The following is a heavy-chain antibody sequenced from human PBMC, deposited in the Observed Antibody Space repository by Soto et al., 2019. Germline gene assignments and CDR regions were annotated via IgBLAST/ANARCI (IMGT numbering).Heavy chain of an antibody. D-gene: IGHD3-3*01. CDR1: GFTFSSYS. CDR3: ARGLPLRSMEWSSLFDP. J-gene: IGHJ5*02. CDR2: ISSSSSYI. V-gene: IGHV3-21*01. Sequence: PGGSLRLSCAASGFTFSSYSMNWVRQAPGKGLEWVSSISSSSSYIYYADSVKGRFTISRDNAKNSLYLQMNSLRAEDTAVYYCARGLPLRSMEWSSLFDPWGQGTLVTVSS.